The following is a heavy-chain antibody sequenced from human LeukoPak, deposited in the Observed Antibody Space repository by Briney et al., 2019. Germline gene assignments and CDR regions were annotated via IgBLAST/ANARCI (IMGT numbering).Heavy chain of an antibody. Sequence: PGGSLRLPCAASGFTFSTYWMSWVRQAPGRGLEWVANIKHDGSEKFYVDSVKGRFTISRDNSKNTVYLQMNSLRAEDTAVYFCARDLSIAVFDYWGQGTLVTVSS. D-gene: IGHD6-19*01. CDR3: ARDLSIAVFDY. CDR1: GFTFSTYW. CDR2: IKHDGSEK. J-gene: IGHJ4*02. V-gene: IGHV3-7*01.